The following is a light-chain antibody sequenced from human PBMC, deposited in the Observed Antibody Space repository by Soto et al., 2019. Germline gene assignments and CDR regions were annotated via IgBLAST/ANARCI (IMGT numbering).Light chain of an antibody. J-gene: IGLJ3*02. CDR1: YSNIGNTV. CDR2: NND. CDR3: AAWDYSLNGWV. Sequence: QSVLSQPPSASGTPGQGVTISCSGSYSNIGNTVVTWYQLLPGTAPKLLIYNNDHRPSGVPDRFAGSKSGTSASLAISGLQAADEAEYYCAAWDYSLNGWVFCGGTKVTVL. V-gene: IGLV1-44*01.